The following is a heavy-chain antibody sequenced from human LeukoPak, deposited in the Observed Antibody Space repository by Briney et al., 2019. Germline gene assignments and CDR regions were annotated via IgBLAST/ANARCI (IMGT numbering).Heavy chain of an antibody. CDR3: AKSLTTGTTGDFDY. Sequence: GASVKVSCKASGYTFASYSMHWVRQAPGQRLEWMGGISAYNGNTNYAQKLQGRVTMTTDTSTSTAYMELRSLRSDDTAVYYCAKSLTTGTTGDFDYWGQGTLVTVSS. CDR1: GYTFASYS. CDR2: ISAYNGNT. D-gene: IGHD1-1*01. J-gene: IGHJ4*02. V-gene: IGHV1-18*01.